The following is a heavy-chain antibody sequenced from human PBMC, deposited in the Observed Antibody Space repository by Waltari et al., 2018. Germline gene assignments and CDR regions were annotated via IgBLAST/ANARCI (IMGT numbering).Heavy chain of an antibody. J-gene: IGHJ6*03. CDR1: GFTFGDYA. V-gene: IGHV3-49*04. CDR3: TRDGHTVTTNYCYYYYMDV. CDR2: IRSKAYGGTT. D-gene: IGHD4-17*01. Sequence: GESGGGLVQPGRSLRLSCTASGFTFGDYAMSWVRQAPGKGLEWVGFIRSKAYGGTTEYAASVKGRFTISRDDSKSIAYLQMNSLKTEDTAVYYCTRDGHTVTTNYCYYYYMDVWGKGTTVTVSS.